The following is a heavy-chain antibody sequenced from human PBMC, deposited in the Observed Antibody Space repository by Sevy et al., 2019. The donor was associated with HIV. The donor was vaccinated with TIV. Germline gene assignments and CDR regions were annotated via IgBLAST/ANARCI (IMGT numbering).Heavy chain of an antibody. V-gene: IGHV3-23*01. CDR3: AKDLRFGKGRRGGYYYGMDV. D-gene: IGHD5-12*01. J-gene: IGHJ6*02. CDR2: ISGSGGNT. CDR1: GFTLSSYA. Sequence: GGSLRLSCAASGFTLSSYAMSWVRQAPGKGLEWVSAISGSGGNTYYADSVKGRFTISRDNSKNTLYLQMNSLRAEETAVYYCAKDLRFGKGRRGGYYYGMDVWGQGTTVTVSS.